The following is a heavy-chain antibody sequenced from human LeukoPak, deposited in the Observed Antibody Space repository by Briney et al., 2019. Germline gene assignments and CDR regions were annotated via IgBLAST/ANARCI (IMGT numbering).Heavy chain of an antibody. J-gene: IGHJ2*01. D-gene: IGHD5-12*01. CDR3: ARLRGYSGYEGYWYFDL. CDR1: GGSFSGYY. Sequence: SETLSLTCAVYGGSFSGYYWSWIRQPPGKGLEWIGEFNHSGSTNYNPSLKSRVTISVDTSKNQFSLKLSSVTAADTAVYYCARLRGYSGYEGYWYFDLWGRGTLVTVSS. V-gene: IGHV4-34*01. CDR2: FNHSGST.